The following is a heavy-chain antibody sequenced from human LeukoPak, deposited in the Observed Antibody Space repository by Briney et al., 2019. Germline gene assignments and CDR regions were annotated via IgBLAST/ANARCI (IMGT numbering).Heavy chain of an antibody. J-gene: IGHJ3*02. CDR3: ARRGWGFGEPKRDHDTFDI. CDR2: ISATGIT. CDR1: SGSISGYY. V-gene: IGHV4-4*07. Sequence: SETLSLTCDVSSGSISGYYWTWIRQPAGKGLEWIGRISATGITYYNPSLESRVTISLDTSNNQFSLKVTSVTAADTAVYYCARRGWGFGEPKRDHDTFDIWGQGTMVTVSS. D-gene: IGHD3-10*01.